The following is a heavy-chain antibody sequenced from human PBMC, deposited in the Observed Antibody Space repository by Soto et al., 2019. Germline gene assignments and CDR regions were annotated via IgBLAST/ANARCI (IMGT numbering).Heavy chain of an antibody. CDR3: ARESGYTYGLDGYYYYGLDV. Sequence: SGPTLVNPTQTLTLTCTFSGFSLNTTGVCVSWIRQPPGKALEWLALIDWDDDKEYSVSLKTRLTISKDTSKNQVVLTMANMEPLDTATYYCARESGYTYGLDGYYYYGLDVWGQGTTVTVSS. CDR1: GFSLNTTGVC. CDR2: IDWDDDK. J-gene: IGHJ6*02. V-gene: IGHV2-70*01. D-gene: IGHD5-18*01.